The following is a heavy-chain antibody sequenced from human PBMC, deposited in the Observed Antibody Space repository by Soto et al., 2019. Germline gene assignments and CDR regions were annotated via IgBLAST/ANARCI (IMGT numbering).Heavy chain of an antibody. CDR1: GGRFSSNY. D-gene: IGHD2-2*03. CDR3: ARGRRSGYCSSASCYMLDS. Sequence: SETLSLTCAVYGGRFSSNYWNWIRQPPGKGLEWIGEINHSGSSKYNPSLKSRITLSVGASKTQFSLKLSSVTAADTAVYYCARGRRSGYCSSASCYMLDSWGQGALVTVSS. CDR2: INHSGSS. V-gene: IGHV4-34*01. J-gene: IGHJ4*02.